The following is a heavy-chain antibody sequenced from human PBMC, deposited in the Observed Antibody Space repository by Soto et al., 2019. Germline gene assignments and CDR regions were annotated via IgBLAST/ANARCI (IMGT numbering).Heavy chain of an antibody. Sequence: EVQLVESGGGLVQPGGSLRLSCAASGFTFRNYWMHWVHQAPGKGLVWVSRINSDGSSTNYADSVKGRFTISRDNAKNTLYLQMNSLRAEDTAVYYCARELGYDFQPWGQGTLVTVSS. V-gene: IGHV3-74*01. CDR3: ARELGYDFQP. CDR2: INSDGSST. D-gene: IGHD3-3*01. CDR1: GFTFRNYW. J-gene: IGHJ5*02.